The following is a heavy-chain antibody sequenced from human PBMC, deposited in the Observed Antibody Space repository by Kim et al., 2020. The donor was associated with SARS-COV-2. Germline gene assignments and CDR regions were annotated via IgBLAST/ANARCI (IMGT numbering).Heavy chain of an antibody. D-gene: IGHD6-13*01. Sequence: GESLKISCKGSGYSFTSYWISWVRQMPGKGREWMGRIDPSDSYTNYSPSFQGHVTISADKSISTAYLQWSSLKASDTAMYYCARRRIRTGYIAAAGPENGMDVWGQGTTVTVSS. CDR2: IDPSDSYT. J-gene: IGHJ6*02. V-gene: IGHV5-10-1*01. CDR3: ARRRIRTGYIAAAGPENGMDV. CDR1: GYSFTSYW.